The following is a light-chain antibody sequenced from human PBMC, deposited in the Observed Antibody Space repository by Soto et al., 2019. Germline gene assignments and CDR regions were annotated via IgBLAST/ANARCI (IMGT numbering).Light chain of an antibody. CDR1: QSVSSY. CDR3: QQRSNWPPKLT. CDR2: DAS. Sequence: EIVLTQSPATLSLSPGERATLSCRASQSVSSYLAWYQQKPGQAPRLLIYDASNRATGIPARFSGSGSGTDFTLTITSLEPEDFAVYYCQQRSNWPPKLTFGGGTKVEIK. J-gene: IGKJ4*01. V-gene: IGKV3-11*01.